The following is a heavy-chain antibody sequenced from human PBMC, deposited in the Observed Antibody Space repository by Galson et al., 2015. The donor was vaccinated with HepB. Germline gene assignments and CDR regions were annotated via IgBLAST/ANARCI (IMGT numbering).Heavy chain of an antibody. V-gene: IGHV3-48*01. CDR1: GFMFNTYN. D-gene: IGHD2-15*01. CDR2: ISSSGGSM. J-gene: IGHJ3*01. CDR3: KGDGIVVVAATPDDGFDV. Sequence: SLRLSCAPSGFMFNTYNMNWVRQAPGKGLEWISYISSSGGSMYYADSVKGRFTISRDNGKNSMYLQMNSLRAEDTAMYYCKGDGIVVVAATPDDGFDVWGQGTMVTVSS.